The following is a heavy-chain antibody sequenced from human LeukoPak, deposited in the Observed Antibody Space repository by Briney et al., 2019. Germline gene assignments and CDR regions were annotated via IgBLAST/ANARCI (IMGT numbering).Heavy chain of an antibody. V-gene: IGHV3-30*14. Sequence: GGSLRLSCAASGFTFSSYAMDWVRQAPGKGLEWVAVISYDGSNKYYADSVKGRFTISRDNSKNTLYLQMSSLRPEDTAVYYCVKYSDSSYPDWGQGTLVTVSS. D-gene: IGHD6-13*01. CDR3: VKYSDSSYPD. J-gene: IGHJ4*02. CDR2: ISYDGSNK. CDR1: GFTFSSYA.